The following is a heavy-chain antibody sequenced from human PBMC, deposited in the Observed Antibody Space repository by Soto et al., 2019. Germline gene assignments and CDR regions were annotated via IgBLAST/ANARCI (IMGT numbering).Heavy chain of an antibody. CDR2: IIPIFGTA. CDR1: GGTFSGYA. CDR3: AHRGNYYSMDV. J-gene: IGHJ6*02. Sequence: SVKVSCKASGGTFSGYAISWVRQAPGQGLEWMGGIIPIFGTANYAQKFQGRVTITADESTSTAYMELSSLRSVDTATYFCAHRGNYYSMDVWGQGITVTVSS. D-gene: IGHD3-10*01. V-gene: IGHV1-69*13.